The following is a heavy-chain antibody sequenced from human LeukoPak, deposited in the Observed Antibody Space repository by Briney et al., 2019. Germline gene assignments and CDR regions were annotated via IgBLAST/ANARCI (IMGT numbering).Heavy chain of an antibody. Sequence: ASVKVSCKASGYIFTGYYIHWVRQAPGQGLESMGWVNPNSGDTSYAQNFQGRVTMTRDTSINTAYMELSRLRPDDTAVYYCATGTITTYNYWGQGTLVTVSS. CDR2: VNPNSGDT. V-gene: IGHV1-2*02. CDR3: ATGTITTYNY. D-gene: IGHD4-11*01. CDR1: GYIFTGYY. J-gene: IGHJ4*02.